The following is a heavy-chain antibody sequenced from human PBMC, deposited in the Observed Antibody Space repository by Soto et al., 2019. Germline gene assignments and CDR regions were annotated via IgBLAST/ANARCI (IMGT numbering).Heavy chain of an antibody. CDR3: XXXXXXXXXXDFDY. V-gene: IGHV3-7*01. CDR1: GFTLSSCW. CDR2: IKQDGSEK. Sequence: EVQLVESGGGLVQPGGSLRLSCAASGFTLSSCWMSWVRQAPGKGLEWVANIKQDGSEKYYVDSVKGRFTISRDNAKXXXXXXXXXXXXXXXXXXXXXXXXXXXXXXDFDYWGQGTLVTVSS. J-gene: IGHJ4*02.